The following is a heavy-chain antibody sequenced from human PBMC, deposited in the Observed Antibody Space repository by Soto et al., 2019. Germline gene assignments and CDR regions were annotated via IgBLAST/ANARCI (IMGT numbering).Heavy chain of an antibody. Sequence: GGSLRLSCAASGFTFSSYGMHWVRQAPGKGLEWVAVISYDGSNKYYADSVKGRFTISRDNSKNTLYLQMNSLRAEDTAVYYCAKEYYDILTGYDYYYMDVWGKGTTVTVSS. CDR1: GFTFSSYG. J-gene: IGHJ6*03. D-gene: IGHD3-9*01. CDR3: AKEYYDILTGYDYYYMDV. V-gene: IGHV3-30*18. CDR2: ISYDGSNK.